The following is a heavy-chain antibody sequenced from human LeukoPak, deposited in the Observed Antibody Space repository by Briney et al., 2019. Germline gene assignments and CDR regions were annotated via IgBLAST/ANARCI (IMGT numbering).Heavy chain of an antibody. Sequence: ASVKVSCKASGYTFTGYYMHWVRQAPGQGLEWMGWINPNSGGTNYAQKFQGRVTMTRDTSISTAYMELSRLRSDDMAVYYCARPYYDILTGYPNWGQGTLVTVSS. CDR3: ARPYYDILTGYPN. J-gene: IGHJ4*02. V-gene: IGHV1-2*02. CDR2: INPNSGGT. D-gene: IGHD3-9*01. CDR1: GYTFTGYY.